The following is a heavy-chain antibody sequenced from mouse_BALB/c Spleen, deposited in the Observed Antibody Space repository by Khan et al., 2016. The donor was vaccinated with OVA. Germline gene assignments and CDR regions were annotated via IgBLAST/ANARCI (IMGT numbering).Heavy chain of an antibody. D-gene: IGHD1-1*02. J-gene: IGHJ3*01. CDR3: RSLAYYWDSGWFAY. CDR2: ISSGGSYT. V-gene: IGHV5-6*01. Sequence: EVELVESGGDLVKPEGSLKLSCAASGFAFSTYGMSWVRQTPDKRLEWVATISSGGSYTYYPDSVQGRFTISRDNAKNTLYLQMSSLKSEDTAMFCGRSLAYYWDSGWFAYWGQGTLVTVSA. CDR1: GFAFSTYG.